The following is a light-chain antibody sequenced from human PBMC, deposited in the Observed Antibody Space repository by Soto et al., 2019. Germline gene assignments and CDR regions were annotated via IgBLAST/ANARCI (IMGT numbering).Light chain of an antibody. CDR2: EVS. CDR3: SSYTTSSTWV. Sequence: QSALTQPASVSGSPGQSITIPCTGTTSDVGGYNYVSWFQHHPGRAPTLIIYEVSNRPSGVSDRFSGSKSGNTASLAISGLQAEDESHYYCSSYTTSSTWVFGGGTKLTVL. V-gene: IGLV2-14*01. J-gene: IGLJ3*02. CDR1: TSDVGGYNY.